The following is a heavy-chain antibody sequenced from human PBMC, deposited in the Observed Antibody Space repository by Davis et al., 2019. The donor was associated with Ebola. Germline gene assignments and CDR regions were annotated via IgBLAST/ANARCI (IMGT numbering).Heavy chain of an antibody. CDR3: ARALGLRSGMDV. CDR1: GDSFNTYY. D-gene: IGHD1-7*01. CDR2: IHDGSA. J-gene: IGHJ6*02. Sequence: GSLRLSCILSGDSFNTYYWNWIRHPPGKGLEWVGYIHDGSANYHPSLKSRVTISVDTSKNQFSLKLTSVTAADTAVYYCARALGLRSGMDVWGQGTTVAVSS. V-gene: IGHV4-4*09.